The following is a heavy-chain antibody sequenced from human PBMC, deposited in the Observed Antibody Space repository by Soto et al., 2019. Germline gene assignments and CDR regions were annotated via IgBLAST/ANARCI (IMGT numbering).Heavy chain of an antibody. V-gene: IGHV2-5*02. CDR2: IYWDDDK. CDR1: GFSLSTAGVG. D-gene: IGHD2-21*02. Sequence: QITLRESGPTLVKPTQTLTLICTFSGFSLSTAGVGVGWIRQPPGKALEWLALIYWDDDKRYSTSLTSRLTNTTDTSKNQVVRTMINMYPVDAATYYCAHTLTEVGYFDSWRHSTLVTVSS. J-gene: IGHJ4*03. CDR3: AHTLTEVGYFDS.